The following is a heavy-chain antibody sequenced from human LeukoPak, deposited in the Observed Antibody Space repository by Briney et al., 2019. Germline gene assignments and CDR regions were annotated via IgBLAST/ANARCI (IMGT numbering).Heavy chain of an antibody. CDR2: IYYSGTT. J-gene: IGHJ3*02. Sequence: SQTLSLTCTVSGGSISSSSYYWGWIRQPPGKGLEWIGSIYYSGTTYYNPSLKSRVTISVDTSKNQFSLKLSSVTAADTAVYYCARRVGITESDAFDIWGQGTMVTVSS. V-gene: IGHV4-39*01. CDR1: GGSISSSSYY. CDR3: ARRVGITESDAFDI. D-gene: IGHD1-14*01.